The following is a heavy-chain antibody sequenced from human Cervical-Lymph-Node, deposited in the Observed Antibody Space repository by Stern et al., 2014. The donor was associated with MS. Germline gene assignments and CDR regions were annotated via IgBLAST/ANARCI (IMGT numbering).Heavy chain of an antibody. CDR3: SYILNGLDV. Sequence: ESGPTLVKPTQTLTLTCTFSGFSLSRSGVGVGWVRQPPVKAPACLPLVYWDDDKRYSPSLKSRLTITKDTSKNQVVLTMTDMDPVDTGTYYCSYILNGLDVWGQGTTVTVSS. J-gene: IGHJ6*02. CDR2: VYWDDDK. CDR1: GFSLSRSGVG. V-gene: IGHV2-5*02.